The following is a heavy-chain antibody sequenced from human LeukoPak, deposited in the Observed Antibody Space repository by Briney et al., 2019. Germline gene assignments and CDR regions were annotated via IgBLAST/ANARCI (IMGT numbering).Heavy chain of an antibody. D-gene: IGHD6-13*01. J-gene: IGHJ4*02. CDR1: GGTFSSYA. CDR2: IIPIFGTA. Sequence: ASVKVSCKASGGTFSSYAISWVRQAPGQGLEWMGGIIPIFGTANYAQKFQGRVTITTDGSTSTAYMELSSLRSEDTAVYYCARSSTRGSWYGGDGYWGQGTLVTVSS. V-gene: IGHV1-69*05. CDR3: ARSSTRGSWYGGDGY.